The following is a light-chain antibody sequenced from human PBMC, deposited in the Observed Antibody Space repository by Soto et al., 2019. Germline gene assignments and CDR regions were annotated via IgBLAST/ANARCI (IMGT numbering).Light chain of an antibody. J-gene: IGLJ3*02. CDR1: SSNIGNNY. CDR2: DND. Sequence: QSVLTQPPSVSAAPGQKVTISCSGSSSNIGNNYVSWYQQLPGTAPKHLIYDNDIRPSVIPDRFSGSKSGTSATLAITGLQTGDEADYYCGTWDTSLSAGVFGGGTQLTVL. CDR3: GTWDTSLSAGV. V-gene: IGLV1-51*01.